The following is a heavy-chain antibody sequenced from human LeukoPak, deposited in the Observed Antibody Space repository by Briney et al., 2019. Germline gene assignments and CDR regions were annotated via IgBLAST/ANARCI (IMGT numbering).Heavy chain of an antibody. Sequence: GGSLRLSCAASGFTFSSYSMNWVRQAPGKGLEWVLAISGSGGSTYYADSVKGRFTISRDNSKNTLYLQMNSLRAEDTAVYYCARWGYYDSSGYLNWGQGTLVTVSS. D-gene: IGHD3-22*01. CDR3: ARWGYYDSSGYLN. V-gene: IGHV3-23*01. CDR1: GFTFSSYS. J-gene: IGHJ4*02. CDR2: ISGSGGST.